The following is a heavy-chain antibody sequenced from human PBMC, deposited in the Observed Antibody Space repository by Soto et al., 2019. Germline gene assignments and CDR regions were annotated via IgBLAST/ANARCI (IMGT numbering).Heavy chain of an antibody. CDR1: GFTFSSYT. V-gene: IGHV3-21*01. CDR2: ITSSSSAI. CDR3: ARDPNTGTYHFNY. J-gene: IGHJ4*02. Sequence: ESGGGLVKPGGSLRLSCAASGFTFSSYTMNWVRQAPGKVLEWVSSITSSSSAIYYADSVRGRFTISRDNAKNSLYLQMNSLRAEDAAVYYCARDPNTGTYHFNYWGQGTLVTVSS. D-gene: IGHD1-1*01.